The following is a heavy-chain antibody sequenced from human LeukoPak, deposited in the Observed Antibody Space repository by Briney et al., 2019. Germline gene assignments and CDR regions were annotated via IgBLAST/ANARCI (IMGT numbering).Heavy chain of an antibody. D-gene: IGHD2-15*01. CDR3: ARGVREVAATMIYYMDV. CDR2: ISGSGSTI. Sequence: GGSLRLSCAASGFTFRSYEMSWVRQAPGKGLEWVSYISGSGSTIYYADSVQGRFTISRDNAKNSLYLQMNSLRAEDTAVYYCARGVREVAATMIYYMDVWGKGTTVTVSS. J-gene: IGHJ6*03. CDR1: GFTFRSYE. V-gene: IGHV3-48*03.